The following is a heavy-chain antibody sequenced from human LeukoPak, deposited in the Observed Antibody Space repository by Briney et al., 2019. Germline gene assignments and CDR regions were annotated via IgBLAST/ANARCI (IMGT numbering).Heavy chain of an antibody. D-gene: IGHD4-17*01. J-gene: IGHJ2*01. CDR2: IDYSGTT. V-gene: IGHV4-38-2*02. CDR3: ARAVTTVTTLSWYFDL. Sequence: PSETLSLTCTVSGYSISSGYYWGWIRQPPGKGLEWIGSIDYSGTTHYNPSLKSRVTISVDKSKNQFSLKLSSVTAADTAVYYCARAVTTVTTLSWYFDLWGRGTLVTVSS. CDR1: GYSISSGYY.